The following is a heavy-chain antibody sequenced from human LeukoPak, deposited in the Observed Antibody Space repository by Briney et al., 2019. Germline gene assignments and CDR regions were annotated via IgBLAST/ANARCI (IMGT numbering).Heavy chain of an antibody. D-gene: IGHD3-3*01. V-gene: IGHV3-30*01. CDR2: ISYDGSNK. J-gene: IGHJ4*02. CDR3: ARESYDFWSGYYGNDY. CDR1: GFTFSSYA. Sequence: GGSLRLSCAASGFTFSSYAMHWVRQAPGKGLEWVAVISYDGSNKYYADSVKGRFTISRDNSKNTLYLQMNSLGAEDTAVYYCARESYDFWSGYYGNDYWGQGTLVTVSS.